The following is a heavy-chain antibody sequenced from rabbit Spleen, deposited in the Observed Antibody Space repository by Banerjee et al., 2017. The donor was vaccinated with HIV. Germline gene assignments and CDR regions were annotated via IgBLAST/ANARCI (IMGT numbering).Heavy chain of an antibody. CDR3: ARGNFGGYALNL. D-gene: IGHD6-1*01. J-gene: IGHJ4*01. V-gene: IGHV1S45*01. CDR2: IDVVRSSTKT. Sequence: QEQLVESGGDLVKPGASLTLTCKASGLDFSSDYWICWVRQAPGKGLEWIACIDVVRSSTKTHYTTWAKGRLTITKTSSTTVTLQLNSLTAADTATYFCARGNFGGYALNLWGPGTLVTVS. CDR1: GLDFSSDYW.